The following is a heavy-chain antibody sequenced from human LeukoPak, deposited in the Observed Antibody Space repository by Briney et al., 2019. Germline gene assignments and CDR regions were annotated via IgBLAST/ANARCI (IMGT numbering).Heavy chain of an antibody. V-gene: IGHV3-7*01. J-gene: IGHJ4*02. CDR2: IKQDGSEK. CDR1: GFIFSNYW. D-gene: IGHD1-26*01. Sequence: PGGSLRLSCAASGFIFSNYWMSWVRQASGKGLEWVANIKQDGSEKYYVDSVKGRFTISRDNTKNSLYLQMNSLRAEDTAVFYCARGGSSWVYWGQGTLVTVSS. CDR3: ARGGSSWVY.